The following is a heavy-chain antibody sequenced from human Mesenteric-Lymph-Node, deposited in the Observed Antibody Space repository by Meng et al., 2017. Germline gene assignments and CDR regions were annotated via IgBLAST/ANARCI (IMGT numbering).Heavy chain of an antibody. CDR3: ARDPYGSGSYYGGRDYYYGMDV. J-gene: IGHJ6*02. CDR1: GFTFSSYA. V-gene: IGHV3-30*04. Sequence: GESLKISCAASGFTFSSYAMHWVRQAPGKGLEWVAVISYDGSNKYYADSVKGRFTISRDNSKNTLYLQMNSLRAEDTAVYYCARDPYGSGSYYGGRDYYYGMDVWGQGTTVTV. D-gene: IGHD3-10*01. CDR2: ISYDGSNK.